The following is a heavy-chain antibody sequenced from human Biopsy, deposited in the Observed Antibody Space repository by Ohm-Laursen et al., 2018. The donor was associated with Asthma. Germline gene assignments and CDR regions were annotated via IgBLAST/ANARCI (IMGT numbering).Heavy chain of an antibody. CDR2: HDPEEGGT. CDR3: ASDFPKDYVRYNFQF. V-gene: IGHV1-24*01. D-gene: IGHD4-17*01. J-gene: IGHJ4*02. Sequence: GASVKVSCKLSGYSLTDLSMHWVRQAPGQGPEWMGGHDPEEGGTVNARRFQGRVTMTEDTSTDTAYMELSSLSSDDTAVYYCASDFPKDYVRYNFQFWGQGTLVTVSS. CDR1: GYSLTDLS.